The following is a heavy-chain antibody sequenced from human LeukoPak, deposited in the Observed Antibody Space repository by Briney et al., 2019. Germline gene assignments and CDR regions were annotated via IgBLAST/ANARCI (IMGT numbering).Heavy chain of an antibody. CDR2: INHSGST. CDR3: ARAYYGLDV. CDR1: GGSFSGYY. Sequence: PSETLSLTCAVYGGSFSGYYWSWIRQPPGKGLEWIGEINHSGSTNYNPSLKSRVTISVDTSKNQFSLKLSSVTAADTAVYYCARAYYGLDVWSQGTTVTVSS. V-gene: IGHV4-34*01. J-gene: IGHJ6*02.